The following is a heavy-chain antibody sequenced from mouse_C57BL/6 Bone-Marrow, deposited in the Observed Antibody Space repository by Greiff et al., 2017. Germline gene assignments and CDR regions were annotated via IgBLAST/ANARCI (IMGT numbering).Heavy chain of an antibody. CDR3: ARRVYDGYYGYFDV. Sequence: QVTLKESGPGILQSSPTLSLTCSFSGFSLSTSGMGVSWIRQPSGKGLEWLAHIYWDDDKRYNPFLKSRLTISKATSRNQVFLKITSVDTADTATYYCARRVYDGYYGYFDVWGTGTTVTVSS. CDR2: IYWDDDK. CDR1: GFSLSTSGMG. D-gene: IGHD2-3*01. V-gene: IGHV8-12*01. J-gene: IGHJ1*03.